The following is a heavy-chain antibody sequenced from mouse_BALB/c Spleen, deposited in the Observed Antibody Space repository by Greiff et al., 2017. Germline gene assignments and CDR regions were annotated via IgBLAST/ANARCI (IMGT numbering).Heavy chain of an antibody. CDR2: IWRGGST. CDR1: GFSLTSYW. Sequence: VQLQQSGPSLVQPSQSLSITCTVSGFSLTSYWVNWVRQSPGKGLEWLGVIWRGGSTDYNAAFMSRMSITTDNSKSQVIFKMNSLKADDTAIYYCDKTYGNYIDYWGQGTTLTVSS. D-gene: IGHD2-10*02. V-gene: IGHV2-5-1*01. CDR3: DKTYGNYIDY. J-gene: IGHJ2*01.